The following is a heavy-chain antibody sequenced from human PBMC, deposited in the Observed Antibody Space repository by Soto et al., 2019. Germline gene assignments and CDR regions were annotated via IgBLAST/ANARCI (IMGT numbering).Heavy chain of an antibody. CDR2: INAGNGNT. CDR3: ARSKDIVVVVAALVYYYGMDV. D-gene: IGHD2-15*01. CDR1: GYTFTSYA. V-gene: IGHV1-3*01. Sequence: ASVKVSCKASGYTFTSYAMHWVRQAPGQRLEWMGWINAGNGNTKYSQKFQGRVTITADESTSTAYMELSSLRSEDTAVYHCARSKDIVVVVAALVYYYGMDVWGQGTTVTVSS. J-gene: IGHJ6*02.